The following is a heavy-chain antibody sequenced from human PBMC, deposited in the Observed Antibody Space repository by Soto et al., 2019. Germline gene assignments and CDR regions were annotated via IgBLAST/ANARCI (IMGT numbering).Heavy chain of an antibody. CDR3: ARDFLGGDITIFGVVIIDYYYGMDV. V-gene: IGHV1-18*04. D-gene: IGHD3-3*01. J-gene: IGHJ6*02. CDR2: ISAYNGNT. CDR1: GYTFTSYG. Sequence: QVQLVQSGAEVKKPGASVKVSCKASGYTFTSYGISWVRQAPGQGLEWMGWISAYNGNTNYAQKLQGRVTMTTDTSTSTAYMELRSLRSDDTAVYYCARDFLGGDITIFGVVIIDYYYGMDVWGQGTTVTVSS.